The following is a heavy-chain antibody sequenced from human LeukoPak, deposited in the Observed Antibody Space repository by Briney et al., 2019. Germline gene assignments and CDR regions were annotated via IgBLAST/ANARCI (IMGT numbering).Heavy chain of an antibody. D-gene: IGHD6-13*01. V-gene: IGHV4-4*07. CDR2: IYTSGST. J-gene: IGHJ4*02. CDR3: ARARAGVAAAGLTDY. Sequence: SETLSLTCTVSGGSISSYYWSWIRQPAGKGLEWIGRIYTSGSTNYNPSLKSQVTMSVDTSKNQYSLKLSSVTAADTAVYYCARARAGVAAAGLTDYWGQGTLVTVSS. CDR1: GGSISSYY.